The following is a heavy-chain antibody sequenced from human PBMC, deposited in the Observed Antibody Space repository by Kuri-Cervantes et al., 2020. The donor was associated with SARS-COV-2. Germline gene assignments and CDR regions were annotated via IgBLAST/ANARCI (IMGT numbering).Heavy chain of an antibody. V-gene: IGHV4-59*12. D-gene: IGHD2-8*01. CDR1: GGSISPYY. Sequence: SETLSLTCTVSGGSISPYYWSWFRQPPGKGLEWIGYTYYTGSTNFNPSLKGRVTMSVDTSMSQFSLQLSSVSVADTATYYCARRGGGTMYFAFDIWGQGTSVTVSS. CDR3: ARRGGGTMYFAFDI. J-gene: IGHJ3*02. CDR2: TYYTGST.